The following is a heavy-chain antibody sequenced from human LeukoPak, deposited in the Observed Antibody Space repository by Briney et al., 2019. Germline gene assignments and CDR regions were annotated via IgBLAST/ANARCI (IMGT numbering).Heavy chain of an antibody. D-gene: IGHD3-10*01. Sequence: GGTLRLSCAATCFTFSSYGMSWVRQAPGKWLEWVSAISGSGGSTYYADSVKGRFTISTDNSKNTLYLKMNSLRAEDTAVYYCAKARVRGVSYFAYWGQGTLVTAAS. CDR1: CFTFSSYG. J-gene: IGHJ4*02. V-gene: IGHV3-23*01. CDR3: AKARVRGVSYFAY. CDR2: ISGSGGST.